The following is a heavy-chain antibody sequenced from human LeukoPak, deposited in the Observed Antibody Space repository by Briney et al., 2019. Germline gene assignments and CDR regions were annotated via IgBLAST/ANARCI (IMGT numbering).Heavy chain of an antibody. J-gene: IGHJ4*02. D-gene: IGHD3-22*01. CDR3: ARETYYYDSSGYIPDY. V-gene: IGHV1-18*01. Sequence: ASVKVSCKASGYTFTSYGISWVRQAPGQGLEWMGWISAYNGNTNYAQKLQGRVTMTTGTSTSTAYMELRSLRSDDTAVYYCARETYYYDSSGYIPDYWGQGTLVTVSS. CDR2: ISAYNGNT. CDR1: GYTFTSYG.